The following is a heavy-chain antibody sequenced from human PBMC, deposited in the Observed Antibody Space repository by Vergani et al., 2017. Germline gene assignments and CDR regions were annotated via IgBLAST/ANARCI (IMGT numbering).Heavy chain of an antibody. Sequence: EVRLLESGGGLVQPGGSLRLSCAASGFTFSNAWMSWVRQAPGKGLEWVGRIKSKTDGGTTDYAAPVKGRFTISRDDSKNTLYLQMNSLKTEDTAVYYCTTRRGYSGYDSGYYYYYGMDVWGQGTTVTVSS. V-gene: IGHV3-15*01. J-gene: IGHJ6*02. CDR2: IKSKTDGGTT. CDR3: TTRRGYSGYDSGYYYYYGMDV. D-gene: IGHD5-12*01. CDR1: GFTFSNAW.